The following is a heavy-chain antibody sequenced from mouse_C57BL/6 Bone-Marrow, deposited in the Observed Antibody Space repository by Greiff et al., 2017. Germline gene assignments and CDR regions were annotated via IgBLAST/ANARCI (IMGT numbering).Heavy chain of an antibody. CDR1: GFTFSDYG. CDR3: AISYYYGSSYGYFDY. CDR2: ISSGSSTI. Sequence: EVHLVESGGGLVKPGGSLKLSCAASGFTFSDYGMHWVRQAPEKGLEWVAYISSGSSTIYYADTVKGRFTISRDNAKNTLFLQMTSLRSEDTAMYYCAISYYYGSSYGYFDYWGQGTTLTVSS. J-gene: IGHJ2*01. D-gene: IGHD1-1*01. V-gene: IGHV5-17*01.